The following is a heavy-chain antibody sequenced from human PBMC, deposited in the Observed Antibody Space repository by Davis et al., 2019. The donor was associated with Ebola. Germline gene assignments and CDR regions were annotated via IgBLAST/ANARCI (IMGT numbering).Heavy chain of an antibody. J-gene: IGHJ5*02. V-gene: IGHV3-30*03. Sequence: LSLTCAASGFSFRSFGMHWVRPAPGKGLFWLASASYDGSNKYYAESVRGRFTISRDNSKKTVFLQMNSLTPDDTAVYFCARDTWLDLWGQGTLVIVSS. CDR2: ASYDGSNK. CDR1: GFSFRSFG. CDR3: ARDTWLDL.